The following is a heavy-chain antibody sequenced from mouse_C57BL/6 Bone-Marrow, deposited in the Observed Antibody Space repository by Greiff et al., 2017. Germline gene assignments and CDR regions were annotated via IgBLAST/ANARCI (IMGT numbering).Heavy chain of an antibody. D-gene: IGHD2-2*01. CDR1: GFTFSSYA. CDR2: ISDGGSYT. CDR3: ARDAIYYGYDGAWFAY. J-gene: IGHJ3*01. Sequence: EVKVVESGGGLVKPGGSLKLSCAASGFTFSSYAMSWVRQTPEKRLEWVATISDGGSYTYYPDNVKGRFTISRDNAKNNLYLQMSHLKSEDTAMYYCARDAIYYGYDGAWFAYWGQGTLVTVSA. V-gene: IGHV5-4*01.